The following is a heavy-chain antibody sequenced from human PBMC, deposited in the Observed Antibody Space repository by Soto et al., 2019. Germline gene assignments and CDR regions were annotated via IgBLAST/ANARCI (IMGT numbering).Heavy chain of an antibody. CDR3: AKGSSTVGARTYYYYGMDV. CDR1: GFTFSSYA. Sequence: EVQLLESGGGLVQPGGSLSLSCAASGFTFSSYAMTWVRQAPGKGLEWVSALSGSGGHTYYADSVKGRITISRDNSKNTLYLQMNSLRADDTAVYYCAKGSSTVGARTYYYYGMDVWGQGTTVTVSS. CDR2: LSGSGGHT. J-gene: IGHJ6*02. V-gene: IGHV3-23*01. D-gene: IGHD1-26*01.